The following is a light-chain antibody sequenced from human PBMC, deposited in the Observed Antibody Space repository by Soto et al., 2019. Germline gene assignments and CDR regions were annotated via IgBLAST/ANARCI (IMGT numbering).Light chain of an antibody. CDR2: GVS. V-gene: IGKV1-9*01. J-gene: IGKJ4*01. Sequence: DIQLTQSPSFLSASVGDRVTITCRASQDITNYLAWYLQKPGKAPKLLIYGVSTLQSGVPSRFSGSGSGTEFTLTVSSLQPDDFATDYCQQLNAYPHSFGGGPKVEIK. CDR1: QDITNY. CDR3: QQLNAYPHS.